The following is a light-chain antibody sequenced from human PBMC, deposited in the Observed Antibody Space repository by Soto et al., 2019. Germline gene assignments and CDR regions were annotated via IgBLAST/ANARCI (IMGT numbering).Light chain of an antibody. Sequence: DIQVIQSPSSLSAPVGDRVTITCRASLRISKYLNWYQQKPGKAPKLLIYGASTLQSGVPSRFSGSGSGTDFTLIISDLQPDDSATYYCQQSHSTPLTFGGGTKLEI. CDR2: GAS. V-gene: IGKV1-39*01. CDR1: LRISKY. J-gene: IGKJ4*01. CDR3: QQSHSTPLT.